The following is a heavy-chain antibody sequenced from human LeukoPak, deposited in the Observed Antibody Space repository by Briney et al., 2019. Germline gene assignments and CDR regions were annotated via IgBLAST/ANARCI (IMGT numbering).Heavy chain of an antibody. J-gene: IGHJ4*02. CDR2: ISSSSSYI. D-gene: IGHD3-10*01. CDR1: GFTFSSYS. Sequence: PGGSLRLSCAASGFTFSSYSMNWVRQAPGKGLEWVSSISSSSSYIYYADSVKGRFTISRDNAKNSLYLQMNSLRAEDTAVYYCARDEQELLWFGEWGQGTLVTVSS. V-gene: IGHV3-21*01. CDR3: ARDEQELLWFGE.